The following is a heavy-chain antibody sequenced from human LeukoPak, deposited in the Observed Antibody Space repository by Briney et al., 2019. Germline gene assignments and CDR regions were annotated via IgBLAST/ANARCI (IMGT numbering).Heavy chain of an antibody. J-gene: IGHJ4*02. CDR1: GGSISSYY. D-gene: IGHD6-6*01. Sequence: KPSETLSLTCTVSGGSISSYYWSWIRQPPGKGREWIGEINHSGSTNYNPSLKSRVTISVDSSKNQFSLKLSSVTAADTAVYYCQYSSSKYYFDYWGQGTLVTVSS. V-gene: IGHV4-34*01. CDR3: QYSSSKYYFDY. CDR2: INHSGST.